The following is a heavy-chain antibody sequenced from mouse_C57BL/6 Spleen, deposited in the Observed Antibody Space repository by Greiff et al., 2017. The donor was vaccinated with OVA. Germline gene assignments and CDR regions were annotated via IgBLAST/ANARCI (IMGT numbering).Heavy chain of an antibody. Sequence: EVQLQQSGAELVKPGASVKLSCTASGFNIKDYYMHWVKQRTEQGLEWIGRLDPEDGATKYAPKFPGKATITADTASNTAYLQLSNLTAEDTDVYYGARSDSPSYWYFDDWGTGTTVTVSS. D-gene: IGHD2-10*02. CDR3: ARSDSPSYWYFDD. V-gene: IGHV14-2*01. CDR2: LDPEDGAT. J-gene: IGHJ1*03. CDR1: GFNIKDYY.